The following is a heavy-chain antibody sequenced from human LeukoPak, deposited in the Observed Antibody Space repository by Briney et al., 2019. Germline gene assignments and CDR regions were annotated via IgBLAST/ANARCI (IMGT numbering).Heavy chain of an antibody. Sequence: PSETLSLTCTVSGGSINSYYWSWIRQPPGKGLEWIGYIYYSGSTNYNPSLKSRVTISVDKSKNQFSLTLSSVTAADTAVYFCGTTEHDSGDYWGQGTLVTVSS. J-gene: IGHJ4*02. CDR2: IYYSGST. CDR3: GTTEHDSGDY. CDR1: GGSINSYY. D-gene: IGHD6-25*01. V-gene: IGHV4-59*12.